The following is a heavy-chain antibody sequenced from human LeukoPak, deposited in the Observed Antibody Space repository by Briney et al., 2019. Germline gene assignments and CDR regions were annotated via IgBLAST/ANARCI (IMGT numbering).Heavy chain of an antibody. CDR1: GGSISSYY. J-gene: IGHJ6*02. Sequence: SETLSLTCTVSGGSISSYYWSWIRQPPGKGLEWIGYIYYSGSTNYNPSLKSRVTISVDTSKNQFSLKLSSVTAADTAVYYCARDAFSPYYDILTRPTYYGMDVWGQGTTVTVSS. V-gene: IGHV4-59*12. CDR3: ARDAFSPYYDILTRPTYYGMDV. CDR2: IYYSGST. D-gene: IGHD3-9*01.